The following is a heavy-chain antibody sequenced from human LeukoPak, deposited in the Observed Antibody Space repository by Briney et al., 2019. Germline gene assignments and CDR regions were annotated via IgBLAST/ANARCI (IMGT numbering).Heavy chain of an antibody. CDR2: ISAYNGNT. J-gene: IGHJ3*02. D-gene: IGHD6-13*01. V-gene: IGHV1-18*01. Sequence: ASVKVSCKASGYTFTSYGISWVRQAPGQGLEWMGWISAYNGNTNYAQKLQGRVTMTTDTSTSTAYTELRSLRSDDTAVYYCARDDGIAAAGTQVAFDIWGQGTMVTVSS. CDR3: ARDDGIAAAGTQVAFDI. CDR1: GYTFTSYG.